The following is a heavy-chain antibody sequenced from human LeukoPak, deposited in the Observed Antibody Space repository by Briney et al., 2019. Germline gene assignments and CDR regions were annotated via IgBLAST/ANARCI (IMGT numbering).Heavy chain of an antibody. Sequence: NPGGSLRLSCAASGFTFSSYSMNWVRQAPGKGLGWVSSISSSSSYIYYADSVKGRFTISRDNAKNSLYLQMNSLRAEDTAVYYCARSLSSSWYLDYWGQGTLVTVSS. D-gene: IGHD6-13*01. V-gene: IGHV3-21*01. CDR2: ISSSSSYI. CDR1: GFTFSSYS. J-gene: IGHJ4*02. CDR3: ARSLSSSWYLDY.